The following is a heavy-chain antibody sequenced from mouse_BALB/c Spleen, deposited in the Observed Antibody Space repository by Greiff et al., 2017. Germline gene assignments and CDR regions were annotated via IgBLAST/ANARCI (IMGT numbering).Heavy chain of an antibody. J-gene: IGHJ4*01. CDR3: AREGITTATPMDY. CDR2: INSNGGST. CDR1: GFTFSSYG. Sequence: EVQLVESGGGLVQPGGSLKLSCAASGFTFSSYGMSWVRQTPDKRLELVATINSNGGSTYYPDSVKGRFTISRDNAKNTLYLQMSSLKSEDTAMYYCAREGITTATPMDYWGQGTSGTVSS. V-gene: IGHV5-6-3*01. D-gene: IGHD1-2*01.